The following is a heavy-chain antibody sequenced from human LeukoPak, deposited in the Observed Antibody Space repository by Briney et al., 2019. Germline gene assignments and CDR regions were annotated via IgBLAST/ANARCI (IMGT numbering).Heavy chain of an antibody. D-gene: IGHD2-15*01. Sequence: ASLKVSCKASGYTFTSYGISWVRQAPGQGLEWMGWISAYNGNTNYAQKLQGRVTMTTDTSTSTAYMELRSLRSDDTAVYYCARDRRVVVVVAATYNWFDPWGQGTLVTVSS. CDR3: ARDRRVVVVVAATYNWFDP. V-gene: IGHV1-18*01. CDR2: ISAYNGNT. J-gene: IGHJ5*02. CDR1: GYTFTSYG.